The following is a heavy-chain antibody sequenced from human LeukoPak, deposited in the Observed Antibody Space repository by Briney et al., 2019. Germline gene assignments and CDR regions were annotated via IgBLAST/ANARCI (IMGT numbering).Heavy chain of an antibody. Sequence: KASETLSLTCTVSGGSISSSSYYWGWIRQPPGKGLEWIGSIYYSGSTYYNPSLKSRVTISVDTSKNQFSLKLSSVTAADTAVYYCARVVPPFGGDNAGWFDPWGQGTLVTVSS. CDR1: GGSISSSSYY. V-gene: IGHV4-39*07. CDR3: ARVVPPFGGDNAGWFDP. J-gene: IGHJ5*02. D-gene: IGHD4-17*01. CDR2: IYYSGST.